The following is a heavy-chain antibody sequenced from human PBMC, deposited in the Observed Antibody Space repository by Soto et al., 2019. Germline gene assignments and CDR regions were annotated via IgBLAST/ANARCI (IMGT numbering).Heavy chain of an antibody. Sequence: GGSLRLSCAASGFTFSSYSMSWVRQAPGKGLEWVSAISGSGGSTYYADSVKGRFTISRDNSKNTLYLQMNSLRAEDTAVYYCAANRGYNYYYGMDVWGQGTTVTVSS. CDR1: GFTFSSYS. CDR3: AANRGYNYYYGMDV. D-gene: IGHD3-22*01. J-gene: IGHJ6*02. V-gene: IGHV3-23*01. CDR2: ISGSGGST.